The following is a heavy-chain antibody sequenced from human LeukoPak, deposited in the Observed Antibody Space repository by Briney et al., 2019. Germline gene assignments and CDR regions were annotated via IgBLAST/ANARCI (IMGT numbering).Heavy chain of an antibody. V-gene: IGHV1-2*06. CDR2: INPNSGDT. CDR3: ARLYSGYGNDYYYKDV. Sequence: ASVKVSCKASGYTFTGYYIQWVRQAPGQGVEWMGRINPNSGDTNYAQKFQGRVTMTRDTSISTAYMELSRLRSDDTAVYYCARLYSGYGNDYYYKDVWGKGTTVTVSS. CDR1: GYTFTGYY. J-gene: IGHJ6*03. D-gene: IGHD5-12*01.